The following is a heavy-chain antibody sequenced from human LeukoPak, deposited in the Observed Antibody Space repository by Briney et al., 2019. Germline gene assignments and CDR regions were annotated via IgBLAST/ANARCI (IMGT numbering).Heavy chain of an antibody. CDR1: GFTFSSYA. CDR2: ISGSGGST. Sequence: GGSLRLSCAASGFTFSSYAMSWVRQAPGKGREWVSAISGSGGSTYYADSVKGRFTISRDNSKNTLYLQMNSLRAEDTAVYYCAKYGFGYSPPPWFDPWGQGTLVTVSS. D-gene: IGHD2-15*01. V-gene: IGHV3-23*01. J-gene: IGHJ5*02. CDR3: AKYGFGYSPPPWFDP.